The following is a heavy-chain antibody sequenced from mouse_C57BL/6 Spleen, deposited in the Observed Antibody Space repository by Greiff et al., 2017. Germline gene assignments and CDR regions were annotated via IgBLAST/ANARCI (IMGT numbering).Heavy chain of an antibody. D-gene: IGHD4-1*01. J-gene: IGHJ4*01. V-gene: IGHV1-81*01. CDR3: AVNWGHAMDY. CDR1: GYTFTSYG. CDR2: IYPRSGNT. Sequence: QVHVKQSGAELARPGASVKLSCKASGYTFTSYGISWVKQRTGQGLEWIGEIYPRSGNTYYNEKFKGKATLTADKSSSTAYMELRSLTSEDSAVYFCAVNWGHAMDYWGQGTSVTVSS.